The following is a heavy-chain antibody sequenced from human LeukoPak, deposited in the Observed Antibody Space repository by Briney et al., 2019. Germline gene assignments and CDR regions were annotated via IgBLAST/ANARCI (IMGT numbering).Heavy chain of an antibody. CDR3: ARDHSNDDKSRWFDP. D-gene: IGHD3-9*01. V-gene: IGHV1-46*01. CDR2: INPDGGYT. J-gene: IGHJ5*02. CDR1: GYTFTRHW. Sequence: ASVKVSCKTSGYTFTRHWINWVRQAPGQGLEWVGIINPDGGYTMYAQNFQGRLSLTRDTSSTTGYMALRSLRSQDTAVYYCARDHSNDDKSRWFDPWGQGTLVRVSS.